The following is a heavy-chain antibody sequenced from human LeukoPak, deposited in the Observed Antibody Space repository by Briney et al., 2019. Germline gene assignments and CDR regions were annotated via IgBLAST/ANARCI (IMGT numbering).Heavy chain of an antibody. Sequence: SGTLSLICAVYGGSFIDYYWSWLRQRLGKGLEWIGEIDHSGSTTYNPSLKSRVTISVDTSKNQFSLKLNSVTAADTAVYYCARGFSHWGQGTLVTVSS. CDR1: GGSFIDYY. CDR3: ARGFSH. CDR2: IDHSGST. D-gene: IGHD3-3*01. J-gene: IGHJ4*02. V-gene: IGHV4-34*01.